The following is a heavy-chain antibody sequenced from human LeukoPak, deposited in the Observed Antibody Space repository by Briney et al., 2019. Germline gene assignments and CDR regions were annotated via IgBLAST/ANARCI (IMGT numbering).Heavy chain of an antibody. D-gene: IGHD1-26*01. CDR1: GGSISDYS. CDR2: IYNTGNT. CDR3: SRRRGGTYFAATYYYYMDV. V-gene: IGHV4-59*01. J-gene: IGHJ6*03. Sequence: SETLSLTYTVSGGSISDYSWTGVRQPPGRGLEWIGYIYNTGNTNYEPSLTGRVSISVDTSKNQFSLKLSSVTAADTAVYFCSRRRGGTYFAATYYYYMDVWGEGTTVTVSS.